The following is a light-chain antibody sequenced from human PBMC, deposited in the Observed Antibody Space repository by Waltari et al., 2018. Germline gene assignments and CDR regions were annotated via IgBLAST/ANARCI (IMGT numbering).Light chain of an antibody. Sequence: EIVLTQSPGTLSLSPGDRATLPCRASQSVRSSLAWYQQKPGKAPRLLIYGASSRATGVPDRFSGSGSGTDFSLTISRLEPEDFAVYYCQHYVRLPVSFGQGTKVEIK. J-gene: IGKJ1*01. CDR1: QSVRSS. V-gene: IGKV3-20*01. CDR3: QHYVRLPVS. CDR2: GAS.